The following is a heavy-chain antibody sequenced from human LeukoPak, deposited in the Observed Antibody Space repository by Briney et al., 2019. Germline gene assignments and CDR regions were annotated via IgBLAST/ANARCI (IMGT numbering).Heavy chain of an antibody. V-gene: IGHV3-20*04. J-gene: IGHJ5*02. CDR3: ATDLSIAAAGTLVNWFDP. CDR2: INWNGGST. CDR1: GFTFDDYG. D-gene: IGHD6-13*01. Sequence: GGSLRLSCAASGFTFDDYGMSWVRQAPGKGLEWVSGINWNGGSTGYADSVKGRFTISRDNAKNSLYLQMNSLRAEDTALYYCATDLSIAAAGTLVNWFDPWSQGTLVTVSS.